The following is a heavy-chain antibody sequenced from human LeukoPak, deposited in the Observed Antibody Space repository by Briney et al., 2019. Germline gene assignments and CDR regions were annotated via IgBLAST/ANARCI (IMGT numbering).Heavy chain of an antibody. V-gene: IGHV3-53*01. J-gene: IGHJ4*02. CDR2: IYSGGST. Sequence: GGSLRLSCAASGFTVSSNYMSWVRQAPGKGLEWVSVIYSGGSTYYADSVKGRFTISSDNSKNSVYLQMNSLRAEDTAVYYCARGDYYYDNSGYYDRYYFDYWGQGTLVTVSS. CDR3: ARGDYYYDNSGYYDRYYFDY. CDR1: GFTVSSNY. D-gene: IGHD3-22*01.